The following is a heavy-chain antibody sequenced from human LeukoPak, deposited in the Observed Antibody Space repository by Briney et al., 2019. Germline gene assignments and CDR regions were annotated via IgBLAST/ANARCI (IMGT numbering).Heavy chain of an antibody. CDR3: ARGFVGYGMDV. J-gene: IGHJ6*02. V-gene: IGHV3-13*01. CDR2: IGTAGDT. D-gene: IGHD3-10*01. Sequence: PGGSLRLSCAASGFTFSSYDMHWVRQATGKGLEWVSAIGTAGDTYYPGSVKGRFTISRENAKNSLYLQMNSLRAGDTAVYYCARGFVGYGMDVWGQGTTVTVSS. CDR1: GFTFSSYD.